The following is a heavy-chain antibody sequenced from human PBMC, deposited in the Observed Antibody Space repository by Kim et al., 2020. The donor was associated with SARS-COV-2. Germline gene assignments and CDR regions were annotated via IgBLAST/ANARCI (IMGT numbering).Heavy chain of an antibody. Sequence: ASVKVSCKASGYTFTSYTISWVRQAPGQGLEWMGWISPYNGNTNYAQKFQGRVTMTTDTSTSTTYMELRSLRSDDTAVYYCARDQEVSLVLRFDPWGPGTLVTVSS. CDR2: ISPYNGNT. CDR3: ARDQEVSLVLRFDP. D-gene: IGHD3-10*01. J-gene: IGHJ5*02. V-gene: IGHV1-18*01. CDR1: GYTFTSYT.